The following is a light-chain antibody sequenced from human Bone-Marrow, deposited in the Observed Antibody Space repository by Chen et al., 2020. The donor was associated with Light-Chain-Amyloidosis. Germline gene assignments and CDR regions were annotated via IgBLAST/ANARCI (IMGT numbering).Light chain of an antibody. CDR3: RSFTSSGSYV. CDR1: SDDVATYNY. Sequence: QSALTQPASVSGSPGQSSTISCTGTSDDVATYNYVSWYQQHPGKAPTVMIYAVSNRPSGVSNRFSGSKSGNTASLTISGLQAEDEADYYCRSFTSSGSYVFGPGTKVTVL. V-gene: IGLV2-14*01. J-gene: IGLJ1*01. CDR2: AVS.